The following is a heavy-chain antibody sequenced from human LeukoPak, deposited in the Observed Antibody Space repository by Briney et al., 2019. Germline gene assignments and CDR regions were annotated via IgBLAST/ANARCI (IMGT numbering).Heavy chain of an antibody. D-gene: IGHD3-22*01. Sequence: SQTLSLTCTVSGGSISSGDYYWSWIRQPPGKGLEWIGYIYYSGSTYYNPSLKSRVTISVDTSKNQFSLKLSSVTAADTAVYYCARALEVVVGFDYWGQGTLVTVSS. J-gene: IGHJ4*02. CDR2: IYYSGST. V-gene: IGHV4-30-4*08. CDR3: ARALEVVVGFDY. CDR1: GGSISSGDYY.